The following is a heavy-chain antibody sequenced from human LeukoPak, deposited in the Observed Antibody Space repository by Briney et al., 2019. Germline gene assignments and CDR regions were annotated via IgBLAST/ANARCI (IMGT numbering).Heavy chain of an antibody. J-gene: IGHJ4*02. CDR2: ISGSGGST. CDR3: AKVRGRVPAAFPLDY. CDR1: GFTFSSYA. D-gene: IGHD2-2*01. V-gene: IGHV3-23*01. Sequence: PGGSLRLSCAASGFTFSSYAMSWVRQAPGKGLEWVSAISGSGGSTYYADSVKGRFTISRDNSKNTLYLQMNSLRAEDTAVYYCAKVRGRVPAAFPLDYWGQGTLVTVSS.